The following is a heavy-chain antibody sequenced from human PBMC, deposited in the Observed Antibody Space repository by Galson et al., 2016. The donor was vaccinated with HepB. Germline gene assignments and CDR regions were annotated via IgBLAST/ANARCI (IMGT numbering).Heavy chain of an antibody. V-gene: IGHV3-74*01. CDR2: IEEDGSET. CDR1: GFIFSDDW. D-gene: IGHD1-14*01. J-gene: IGHJ4*02. CDR3: AKGGPEGTGTLDS. Sequence: SLRLSCAASGFIFSDDWMHWVRQTAGRGLVYIAHIEEDGSETSYADSVKGRFTISRDNAKNTVYLQMNRLRGDDTAVYFCAKGGPEGTGTLDSWGQGTQVTVSS.